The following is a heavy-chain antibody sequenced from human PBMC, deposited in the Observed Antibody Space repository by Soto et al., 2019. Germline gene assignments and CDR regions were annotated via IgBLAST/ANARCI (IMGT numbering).Heavy chain of an antibody. Sequence: SETLSLTCTVSCGSVSNGMYYWSWIRQPPGKGRECIGNVYFTATTIYTPSLKSCVTMSLDTDNDHFFLKLTSVTAADPAVYYCARYCSNSDCRHLYYFDYWGLGSLVTVSS. J-gene: IGHJ4*02. D-gene: IGHD2-2*01. CDR1: CGSVSNGMYY. CDR2: VYFTATT. CDR3: ARYCSNSDCRHLYYFDY. V-gene: IGHV4-61*01.